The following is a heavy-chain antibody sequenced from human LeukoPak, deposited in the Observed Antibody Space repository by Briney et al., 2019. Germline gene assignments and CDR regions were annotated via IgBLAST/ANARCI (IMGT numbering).Heavy chain of an antibody. D-gene: IGHD3-9*01. V-gene: IGHV4-59*08. CDR1: GGSISSYY. CDR2: IYYSGST. J-gene: IGHJ4*02. CDR3: ARLDVLRYFDWLSYFDY. Sequence: SETLSLTCTVSGGSISSYYWSWIRQPPGKGLEWIGYIYYSGSTNYNPSLKSRVTISVDTSKDQFSLKLSSVTAADTAVYYCARLDVLRYFDWLSYFDYWGQGTLVTVSS.